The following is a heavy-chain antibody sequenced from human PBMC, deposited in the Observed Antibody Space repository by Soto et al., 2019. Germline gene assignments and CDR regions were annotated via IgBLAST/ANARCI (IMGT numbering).Heavy chain of an antibody. J-gene: IGHJ4*02. CDR3: ANDLLLITITTVGD. CDR2: ISYDGNNK. V-gene: IGHV3-30*18. Sequence: QVQLVGSGGGVVQPGRSLRLSCAASGFIFSTYGMHWVRQAPGKGLEWLSVISYDGNNKYYADSVKGRFTISRDNSKNTLWLQLDSLRTEDTAVYYCANDLLLITITTVGDWGEGTLVTVSS. D-gene: IGHD3-9*01. CDR1: GFIFSTYG.